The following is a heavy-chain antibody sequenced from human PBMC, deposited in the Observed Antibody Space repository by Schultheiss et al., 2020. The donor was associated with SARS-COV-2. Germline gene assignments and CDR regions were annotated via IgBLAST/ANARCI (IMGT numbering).Heavy chain of an antibody. Sequence: GGSLRLSCAASGFTVGSTYMSWVRQAPGKGLEWVSYISSSGSYIYYADSVKGRFTISRDNAKNTLYLQMNSLRAEDTAVYYCAKSGPRSFLQHNHVYYYYGMDVWGQGTTVTVSS. D-gene: IGHD2/OR15-2a*01. J-gene: IGHJ6*02. CDR1: GFTVGSTY. V-gene: IGHV3-21*05. CDR2: ISSSGSYI. CDR3: AKSGPRSFLQHNHVYYYYGMDV.